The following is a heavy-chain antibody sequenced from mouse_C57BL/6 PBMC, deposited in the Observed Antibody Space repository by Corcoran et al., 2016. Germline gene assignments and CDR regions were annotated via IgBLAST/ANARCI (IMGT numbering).Heavy chain of an antibody. CDR2: IDPANGNT. CDR3: ARYDYHECAMDY. CDR1: GFNIKKTY. J-gene: IGHJ4*01. V-gene: IGHV14-3*01. D-gene: IGHD2-4*01. Sequence: EVQLQQSVAELVRPGASVKLSCTASGFNIKKTYMHWVKQRPEQGLEWIGRIDPANGNTKYAPKFQGKATITADTSSNTAYLQLSSLTSEDTAIYYCARYDYHECAMDYWGQGTSVTVSS.